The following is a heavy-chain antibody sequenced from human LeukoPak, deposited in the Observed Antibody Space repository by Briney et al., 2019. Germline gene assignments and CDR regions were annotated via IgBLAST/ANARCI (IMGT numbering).Heavy chain of an antibody. D-gene: IGHD3-22*01. CDR2: ISGSGGST. CDR3: AKAHLKTYYYDSSDY. Sequence: GGSLRLSCAASGFTFSSYGMSWVRQAPGKGLEWVSAISGSGGSTYYADSVKGRFTISRDSSKNTLYLQMNSLRAEDTAVYYCAKAHLKTYYYDSSDYWGQGTLVTVSS. V-gene: IGHV3-23*01. CDR1: GFTFSSYG. J-gene: IGHJ4*02.